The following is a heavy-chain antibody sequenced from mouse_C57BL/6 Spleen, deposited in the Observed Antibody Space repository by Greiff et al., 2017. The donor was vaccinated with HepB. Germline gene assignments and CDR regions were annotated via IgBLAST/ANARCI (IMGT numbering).Heavy chain of an antibody. CDR1: GFTFSNYW. CDR2: IRLKSDNYAT. J-gene: IGHJ2*01. V-gene: IGHV6-3*01. Sequence: EVMLVESGGGLVQPGGSMKLSCVASGFTFSNYWMNWVRQSPEKGLEWVAQIRLKSDNYATHYAESVKGRFTISRDDSKSSVYLQMNNLRVEDTGIYYCTGNTEYYYGSSYDYWGQGTTLTVSS. CDR3: TGNTEYYYGSSYDY. D-gene: IGHD1-1*01.